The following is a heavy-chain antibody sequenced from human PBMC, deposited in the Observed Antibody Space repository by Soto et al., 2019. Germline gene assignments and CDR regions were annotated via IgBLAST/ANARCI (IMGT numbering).Heavy chain of an antibody. Sequence: ASVKVSCKASAYIFTRYAIHWVRQAPGQRLEWMGWINAGNGNAELSQKLQGRVTITRDTSANTAYMELNSLRSEDTAEYYCAIDGSPNRDGHSNYKDWGPGTQVTVSS. J-gene: IGHJ4*02. CDR2: INAGNGNA. V-gene: IGHV1-3*01. CDR1: AYIFTRYA. CDR3: AIDGSPNRDGHSNYKD. D-gene: IGHD3-10*01.